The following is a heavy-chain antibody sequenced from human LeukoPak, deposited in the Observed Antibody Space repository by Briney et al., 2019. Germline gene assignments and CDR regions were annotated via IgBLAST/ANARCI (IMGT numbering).Heavy chain of an antibody. CDR1: GYTLTELS. CDR2: FDPEDGET. V-gene: IGHV1-24*01. Sequence: ASVKVSCKVSGYTLTELSMHWVRQAPGKGLEWMGGFDPEDGETIYAQKFQGRVTMTEDTSTDTAYMELSSLRSEDTAVYYCATKYGSGRRGAFYFDYWGQGTLVTVSS. CDR3: ATKYGSGRRGAFYFDY. D-gene: IGHD3-10*01. J-gene: IGHJ4*02.